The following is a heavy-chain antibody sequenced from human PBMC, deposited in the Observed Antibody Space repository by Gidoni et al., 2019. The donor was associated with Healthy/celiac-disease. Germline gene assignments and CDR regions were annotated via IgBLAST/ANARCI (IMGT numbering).Heavy chain of an antibody. Sequence: EVQLVESGVGVVRPGGSLILSCAASGFTFVDYGMSWVRQAPGKGLEWVYGINGNGGSTGDADAVKGRFTSSRDNAKNSLYLQMNSLRAEDTALYHCARDIHALGGTNWFDTWGQGTLVTVSS. CDR2: INGNGGST. D-gene: IGHD3-10*01. CDR1: GFTFVDYG. J-gene: IGHJ5*02. CDR3: ARDIHALGGTNWFDT. V-gene: IGHV3-20*01.